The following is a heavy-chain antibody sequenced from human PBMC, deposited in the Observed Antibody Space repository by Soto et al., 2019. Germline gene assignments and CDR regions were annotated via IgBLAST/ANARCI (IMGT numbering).Heavy chain of an antibody. D-gene: IGHD1-1*01. CDR2: ISGRGGSI. CDR3: AKSRGDSWTTYYFDN. Sequence: EVQLLESGGGLVQPGGSLTLSCAASGFTFSSNSMSWVRQAPGKGLEWVSGISGRGGSIYYANSVKGRFTISRDNSNDVLYLQISSLRAEDTAVYFCAKSRGDSWTTYYFDNWGQGTLVAVSS. V-gene: IGHV3-23*01. CDR1: GFTFSSNS. J-gene: IGHJ4*02.